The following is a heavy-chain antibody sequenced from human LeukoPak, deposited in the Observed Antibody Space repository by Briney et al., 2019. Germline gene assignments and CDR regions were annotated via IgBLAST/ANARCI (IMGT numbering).Heavy chain of an antibody. D-gene: IGHD3-10*01. CDR1: GGSISSYY. J-gene: IGHJ5*02. CDR3: ARISRGADQP. V-gene: IGHV4-59*01. Sequence: SETLSLTCTVSGGSISSYYWSWIRQPPGKGLEWIGYIYYSGSTNYNPSLKSRVTISVDTSKNQFSLKLSSVTAADTAMYYCARISRGADQPWGQGTLVTVSS. CDR2: IYYSGST.